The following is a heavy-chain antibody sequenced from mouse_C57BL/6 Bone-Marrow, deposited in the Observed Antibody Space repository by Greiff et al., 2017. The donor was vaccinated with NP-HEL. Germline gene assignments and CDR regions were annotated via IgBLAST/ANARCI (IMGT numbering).Heavy chain of an antibody. V-gene: IGHV3-1*01. CDR1: GYSITSGYD. CDR2: ISYSGST. J-gene: IGHJ1*03. CDR3: ASGGLYWYFDV. Sequence: VQLQQSGPGMVKPSQSLSLTCTVTGYSITSGYDWHWIRHFPGNKLEWMGYISYSGSTNYNPSLKSRISITHDTSKNHFFLKLNSVTTEDTATYYCASGGLYWYFDVWGTGTTVTVSS.